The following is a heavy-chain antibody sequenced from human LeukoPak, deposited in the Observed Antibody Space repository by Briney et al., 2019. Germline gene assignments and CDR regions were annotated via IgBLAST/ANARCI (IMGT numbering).Heavy chain of an antibody. CDR2: ISYDGRNQ. CDR1: GFTFSSYA. Sequence: GGSLRLSCAASGFTFSSYAFYWVRQAPGKGLEWVSSISYDGRNQYYIDSVRGRFTISRDNSKNTLYLQMNSLRTEDTAVYFCAKKSAPGAGTGSFDIWGQGTMVTVSS. J-gene: IGHJ3*02. CDR3: AKKSAPGAGTGSFDI. V-gene: IGHV3-30*18. D-gene: IGHD2-8*02.